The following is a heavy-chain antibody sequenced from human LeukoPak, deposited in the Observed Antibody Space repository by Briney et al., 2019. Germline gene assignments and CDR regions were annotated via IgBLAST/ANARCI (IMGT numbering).Heavy chain of an antibody. D-gene: IGHD3-10*01. V-gene: IGHV4-30-2*03. CDR3: ARGGGTYGPGSYVFDY. CDR1: GGSISSGGYY. J-gene: IGHJ4*02. Sequence: SQTLSLTCTVSGGSISSGGYYWSWIRQPPGKGLEWIGSIYYSGSTYYNPSLKSRVTISVDTSKNQFSLKLNSVTAADTAVYYCARGGGTYGPGSYVFDYWGQGTLVTVSS. CDR2: IYYSGST.